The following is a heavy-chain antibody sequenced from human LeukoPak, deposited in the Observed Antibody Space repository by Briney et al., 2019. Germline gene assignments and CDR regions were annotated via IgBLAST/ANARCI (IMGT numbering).Heavy chain of an antibody. Sequence: SVKVSCKASGGTFISYAISWVRQAPGQGLEWMGRIIPIFGTANYAQKFQGRVTITTDESTSTAYMALSSLRSEDTAVYYCARDVRNYYYDSSGYSWDAFDIWGQGTMVTVSS. V-gene: IGHV1-69*05. CDR3: ARDVRNYYYDSSGYSWDAFDI. J-gene: IGHJ3*02. CDR2: IIPIFGTA. D-gene: IGHD3-22*01. CDR1: GGTFISYA.